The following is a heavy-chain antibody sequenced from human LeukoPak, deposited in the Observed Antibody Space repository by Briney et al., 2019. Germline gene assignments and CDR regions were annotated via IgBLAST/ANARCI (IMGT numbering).Heavy chain of an antibody. Sequence: SETLSLTCTVSGSSISSYYWSWIRQPPGKGLEWIGYIYYSGSTNYNPSLKSRVTISVDTSKNQFSLKLSSVTAADTAVYYCARGVDTAVTWGQGTLVTVSS. CDR1: GSSISSYY. CDR2: IYYSGST. V-gene: IGHV4-59*01. D-gene: IGHD5-18*01. J-gene: IGHJ5*02. CDR3: ARGVDTAVT.